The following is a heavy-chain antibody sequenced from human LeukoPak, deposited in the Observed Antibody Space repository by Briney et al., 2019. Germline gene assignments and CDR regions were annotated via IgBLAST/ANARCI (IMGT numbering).Heavy chain of an antibody. CDR1: SGSISSYY. CDR3: ARGPPPYGANFDY. J-gene: IGHJ4*02. D-gene: IGHD4-17*01. V-gene: IGHV4-59*01. CDR2: IYYSGST. Sequence: PSETLSLTCTVSSGSISSYYWSWIRQPPGKGLEWIGYIYYSGSTNYNPSLKSRVTISVDTSKNQFSLKLSSVTAADTAVSYCARGPPPYGANFDYWGQGTLVTVSS.